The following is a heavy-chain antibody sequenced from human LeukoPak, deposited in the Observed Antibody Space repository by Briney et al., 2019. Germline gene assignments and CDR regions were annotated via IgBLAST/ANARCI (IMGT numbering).Heavy chain of an antibody. CDR2: ISYDGSNK. D-gene: IGHD3-3*01. J-gene: IGHJ6*02. CDR3: ASLPTPSGYYDYYYSYGMDV. V-gene: IGHV3-30-3*01. Sequence: GRSLRLSCAASGFTFSSYAMHWVRQAPGKGLEWVAVISYDGSNKYYADSVKGRFTISRDNSKNTLYLQMNSLRAEDTAVYYCASLPTPSGYYDYYYSYGMDVWGQGTTVTVSS. CDR1: GFTFSSYA.